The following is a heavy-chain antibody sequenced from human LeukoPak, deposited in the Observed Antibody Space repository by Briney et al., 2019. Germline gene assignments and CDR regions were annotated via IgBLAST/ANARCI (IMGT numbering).Heavy chain of an antibody. CDR1: GGSISSYY. D-gene: IGHD5-12*01. V-gene: IGHV4-59*01. Sequence: SETLSLTCTVSGGSISSYYWSWIRQPPGKGLEWIGYIYYSGSTNYNPSLKSRVTISVKTSKNQFSLKLRSVTAADTAVYYCARVSDGWLRFFDYWGQGTLVTVSS. J-gene: IGHJ4*02. CDR2: IYYSGST. CDR3: ARVSDGWLRFFDY.